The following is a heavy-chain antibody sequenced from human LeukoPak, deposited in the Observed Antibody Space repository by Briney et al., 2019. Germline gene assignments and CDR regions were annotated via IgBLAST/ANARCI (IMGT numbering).Heavy chain of an antibody. CDR2: VDHTGST. CDR3: ARGRVSSSTWYSTYYYYFYMDV. Sequence: SETLSLTCSVSDDSVTTYYWTWIRQPPGKGLEWIGYVDHTGSTNFNPSLNGRVSISRDTTKNLFSLRLRSVTAADTAVYFCARGRVSSSTWYSTYYYYFYMDVWGKGTTVTVSS. CDR1: DDSVTTYY. D-gene: IGHD1-1*01. V-gene: IGHV4-59*02. J-gene: IGHJ6*03.